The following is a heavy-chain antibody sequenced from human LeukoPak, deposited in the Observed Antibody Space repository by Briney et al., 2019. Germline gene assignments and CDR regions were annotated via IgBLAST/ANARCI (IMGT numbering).Heavy chain of an antibody. CDR3: ARSGLSLVFRFYGMDV. V-gene: IGHV6-1*01. J-gene: IGHJ6*02. CDR1: GDSVSSINAA. D-gene: IGHD3-16*01. Sequence: SQTLSLTCAISGDSVSSINAAWHWIRQSPSGGLEWLGRTFYRANWVYNYAVSVKGRVTINPDTPKNQFSLQLTSVTPEDTAVYFCARSGLSLVFRFYGMDVWGQGTTVTVSS. CDR2: TFYRANWVY.